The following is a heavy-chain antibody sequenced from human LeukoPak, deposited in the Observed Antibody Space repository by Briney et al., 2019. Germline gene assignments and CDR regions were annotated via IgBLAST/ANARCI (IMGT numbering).Heavy chain of an antibody. Sequence: SQTLSLTCTVSGGSISSGSYYWSWIRQPAGKGLEWIGYIYYSGSTDYNPSLKSRVTISVDTSKNQFSLKLSSVTAADTAVYYCARNTILHAFDIWGQGTMVTVSS. J-gene: IGHJ3*02. CDR1: GGSISSGSYY. CDR3: ARNTILHAFDI. D-gene: IGHD3-3*01. CDR2: IYYSGST. V-gene: IGHV4-61*09.